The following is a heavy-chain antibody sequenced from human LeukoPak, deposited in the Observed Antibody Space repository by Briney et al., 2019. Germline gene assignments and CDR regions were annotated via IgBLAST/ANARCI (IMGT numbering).Heavy chain of an antibody. CDR1: GGTFSSYA. D-gene: IGHD5-18*01. Sequence: SVKVSCKASGGTFSSYAISWVRQAPGQGLEWMGGIIPIFGTANYAQKFQGRVTITADESTSTAYMELSSLRSEDTAVYYCAREVLNTASAFDYWGQGTLVTVSS. V-gene: IGHV1-69*13. J-gene: IGHJ4*02. CDR3: AREVLNTASAFDY. CDR2: IIPIFGTA.